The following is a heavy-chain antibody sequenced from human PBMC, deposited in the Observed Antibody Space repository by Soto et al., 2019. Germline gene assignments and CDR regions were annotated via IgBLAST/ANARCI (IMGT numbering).Heavy chain of an antibody. D-gene: IGHD3-16*01. Sequence: EVRLVESGGGLVRPGGSLKLSCAASGFDFGASAIHWIRQFSGKRLEWVGRIRSEAHSFATGYAASVKGRFTISRDDSKNMAYLQLGSLQTEDTAVYYCARYDACDVWGQGIQVTVSS. CDR2: IRSEAHSFAT. CDR3: ARYDACDV. J-gene: IGHJ4*02. CDR1: GFDFGASA. V-gene: IGHV3-73*02.